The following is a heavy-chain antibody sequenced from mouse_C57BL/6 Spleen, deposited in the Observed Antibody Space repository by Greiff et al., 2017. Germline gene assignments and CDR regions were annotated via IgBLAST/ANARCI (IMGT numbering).Heavy chain of an antibody. CDR3: AKEGDWDPYYAMDY. D-gene: IGHD4-1*01. CDR2: IWRGGST. Sequence: QVQLQQPGPGLVQPSQSLSITCTVSGFSLTSYGVHWVRQSPGKGLEWLGVIWRGGSTDYNAAFMSRLSITKDNSKSQVFFKMNSLQADDTAIYYCAKEGDWDPYYAMDYWGQGTSVTVSS. V-gene: IGHV2-5*01. J-gene: IGHJ4*01. CDR1: GFSLTSYG.